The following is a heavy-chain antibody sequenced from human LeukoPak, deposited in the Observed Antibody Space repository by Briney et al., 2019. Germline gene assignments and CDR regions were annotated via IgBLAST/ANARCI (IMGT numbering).Heavy chain of an antibody. D-gene: IGHD2-15*01. V-gene: IGHV1-18*01. CDR3: ARDTDIVVVVAATRTEWFDP. CDR1: GYTFTSYG. Sequence: ASVKVSCKASGYTFTSYGISWVRQAPGQGLEWMGWISAYNGNTNYAQKLRGRVTMTTDTSTSTAYMELRSLRSDDTAVYYCARDTDIVVVVAATRTEWFDPWGQGTLVTVSS. CDR2: ISAYNGNT. J-gene: IGHJ5*02.